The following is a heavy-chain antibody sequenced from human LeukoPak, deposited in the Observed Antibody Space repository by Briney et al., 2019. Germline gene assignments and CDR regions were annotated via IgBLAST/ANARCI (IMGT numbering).Heavy chain of an antibody. CDR3: ASLAESGSYYFDY. J-gene: IGHJ4*02. Sequence: PGGSLRLSCAASGLTVRNNYMSWVRQAPGKGLEWVANIRQDGSEKYYVDSVKGRFTISRDNAKNTLYLQMNSLRAEDTAVYYCASLAESGSYYFDYWGQGTLVTVSS. D-gene: IGHD1-26*01. CDR2: IRQDGSEK. CDR1: GLTVRNNY. V-gene: IGHV3-7*01.